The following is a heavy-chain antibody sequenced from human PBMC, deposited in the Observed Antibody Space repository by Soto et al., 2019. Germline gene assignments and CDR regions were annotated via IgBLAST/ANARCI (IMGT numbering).Heavy chain of an antibody. CDR2: IIPIFGTA. D-gene: IGHD6-13*01. V-gene: IGHV1-69*01. CDR1: GGTFSSYA. Sequence: QVQLVQSGAEVKKPGSSVKVSCKASGGTFSSYAISWVRQAPGQGLEWMGGIIPIFGTANYAQKFQGRVTITADEYTSTAYMELSSLRSEDTAVYYCARASCCHSSSWVNWFDPWGQGNLVTVSS. CDR3: ARASCCHSSSWVNWFDP. J-gene: IGHJ5*02.